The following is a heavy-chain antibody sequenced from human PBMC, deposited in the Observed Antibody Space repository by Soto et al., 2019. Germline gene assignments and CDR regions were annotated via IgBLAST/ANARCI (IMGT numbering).Heavy chain of an antibody. CDR1: GYTFTSYD. Sequence: QVQLVQSGAEVKKPGASVKVSCKASGYTFTSYDINWVRQATGQGLEWMGWMNPNSGNTGYAQKFRGRVSMTRNTAISTAYMELSSLRSEDTAVYYCARRGLSRSSTFRYYYYGMDVWGQGTTVTLSS. CDR3: ARRGLSRSSTFRYYYYGMDV. D-gene: IGHD6-6*01. V-gene: IGHV1-8*01. CDR2: MNPNSGNT. J-gene: IGHJ6*02.